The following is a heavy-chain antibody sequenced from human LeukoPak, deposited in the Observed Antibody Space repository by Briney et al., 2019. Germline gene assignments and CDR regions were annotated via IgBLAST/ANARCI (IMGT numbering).Heavy chain of an antibody. V-gene: IGHV4-59*11. CDR1: GGSISSHY. D-gene: IGHD3-3*01. CDR3: ARGRTYYDFWSGYSDNWFDP. Sequence: SETLSLTCTVSGGSISSHYWSWIRQPPGKGLEWIGYIYYSGSTNYNPSLKSRVTISVDTSKNQFSLKLSSVTAADTAVYYCARGRTYYDFWSGYSDNWFDPWGQGTLVTVSS. J-gene: IGHJ5*02. CDR2: IYYSGST.